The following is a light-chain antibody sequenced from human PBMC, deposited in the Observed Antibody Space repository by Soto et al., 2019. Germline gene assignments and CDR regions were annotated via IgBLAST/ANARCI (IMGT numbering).Light chain of an antibody. CDR3: CSYTSSSTLV. CDR1: SSDIGGYNY. Sequence: QSVLTQPASVSGSPGQSITISCTGNSSDIGGYNYVSWYQQHPGKPPKLMLYKVSNRPSGVSGRFSGSKSGNTASLTISGLQADDEAHYYCCSYTSSSTLVFGGGTKLTVL. V-gene: IGLV2-14*01. CDR2: KVS. J-gene: IGLJ2*01.